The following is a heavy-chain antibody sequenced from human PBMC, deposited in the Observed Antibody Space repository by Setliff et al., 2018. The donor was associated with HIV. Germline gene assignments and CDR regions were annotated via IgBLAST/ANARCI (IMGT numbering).Heavy chain of an antibody. CDR2: IYPGYSDT. V-gene: IGHV5-51*01. Sequence: GESLKISCKGSGYSFTTKWIGWVRQMPGKGLEWMGIIYPGYSDTRYSPSFQGQVTFSADKSINTVFLHWSSLKASDSAMYYCARHFGKVTNYVPDYWGQGTLVT. D-gene: IGHD1-7*01. CDR3: ARHFGKVTNYVPDY. J-gene: IGHJ4*02. CDR1: GYSFTTKW.